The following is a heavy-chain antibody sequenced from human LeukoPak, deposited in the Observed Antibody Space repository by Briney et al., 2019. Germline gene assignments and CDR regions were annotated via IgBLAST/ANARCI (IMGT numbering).Heavy chain of an antibody. CDR2: INSDGRST. CDR3: ARTGIAARPTVWFDP. Sequence: YWXXXVRQAPGKGLVWXXHINSDGRSTTYADSVKGRFTISRDNAKNTLYLQMNSLRAEDTAVYYCARTGIAARPTVWFDPWGQGTLVTVSP. J-gene: IGHJ5*02. V-gene: IGHV3-74*01. D-gene: IGHD6-6*01. CDR1: YW.